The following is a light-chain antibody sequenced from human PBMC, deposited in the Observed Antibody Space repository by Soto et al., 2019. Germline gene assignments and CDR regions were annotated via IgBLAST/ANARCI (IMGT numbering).Light chain of an antibody. Sequence: DIQMTQSPSSLSASVGNRVTITCQASQDIATYLNWYQQKPGKAPNLLIYDASNLETGVPSRFSGGGSGTHFTFTISNLQPDDIPKYPCPQYDNLPSTWTFGQGTKVDIK. CDR2: DAS. CDR3: PQYDNLPSTWT. V-gene: IGKV1-33*01. J-gene: IGKJ1*01. CDR1: QDIATY.